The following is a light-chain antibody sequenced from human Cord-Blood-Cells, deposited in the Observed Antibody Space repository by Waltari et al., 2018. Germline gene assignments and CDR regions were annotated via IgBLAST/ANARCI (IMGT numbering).Light chain of an antibody. J-gene: IGLJ3*02. CDR3: SSYTSSSTLV. V-gene: IGLV2-14*01. CDR1: SSDVGGYNY. Sequence: QSALTQPASVSGSPGQSITISCTGTSSDVGGYNYVFWYQPHPGKAPKPMIYDVHKRPSGVFNRFSGSKSGNTASLTISGLQAEDEADYYCSSYTSSSTLVFGGGTKLTVL. CDR2: DVH.